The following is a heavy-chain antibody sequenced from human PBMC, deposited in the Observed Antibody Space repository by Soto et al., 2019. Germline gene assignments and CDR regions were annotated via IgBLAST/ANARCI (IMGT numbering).Heavy chain of an antibody. CDR2: IYHSGSA. CDR1: GDSMSRGDNY. CDR3: ARVSWSGRRRAVDI. J-gene: IGHJ3*02. V-gene: IGHV4-30-4*08. Sequence: QVQLQASGPGLVKPSQTLSLTCTVSGDSMSRGDNYWSWIRQPPGKGLECIAYIYHSGSAYYNPSFRSRGVISVDPSRNQFSLTLTSVTAADTAVYYCARVSWSGRRRAVDILGQGTSGTVSS. D-gene: IGHD6-13*01.